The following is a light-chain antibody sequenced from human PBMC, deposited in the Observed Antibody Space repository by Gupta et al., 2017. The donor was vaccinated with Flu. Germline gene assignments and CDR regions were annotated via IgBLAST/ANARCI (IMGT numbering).Light chain of an antibody. V-gene: IGKV2-30*01. J-gene: IGKJ1*01. CDR2: KVS. Sequence: PHSLPVTQEQPASISCRSSQSLEDSDGNIYMNWFEQRQCQSPRRLIYKVSNRDAGVPDEVGGSGAGTDFTLKISRVEDEDVGVYYCMQGTHWLTFGQGTK. CDR3: MQGTHWLT. CDR1: QSLEDSDGNIY.